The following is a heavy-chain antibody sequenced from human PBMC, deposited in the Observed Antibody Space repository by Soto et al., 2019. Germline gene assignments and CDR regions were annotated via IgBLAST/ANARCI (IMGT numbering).Heavy chain of an antibody. J-gene: IGHJ4*02. V-gene: IGHV4-39*01. CDR3: ASSGTGTTDVDY. Sequence: SETLSLTCTVSGCSISSSSYYWGWIRQPPGKGLEWIGSIYYSGSTYYNPSLKSRVTISVDTSKNQFSLKLSSVTAADTAVYYCASSGTGTTDVDYWGQGTLVTVSS. CDR2: IYYSGST. CDR1: GCSISSSSYY. D-gene: IGHD1-7*01.